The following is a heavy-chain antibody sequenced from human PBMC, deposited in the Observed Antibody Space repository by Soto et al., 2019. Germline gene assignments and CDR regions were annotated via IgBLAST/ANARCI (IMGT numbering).Heavy chain of an antibody. J-gene: IGHJ6*02. CDR2: IHPSYGDT. CDR3: ANRISSDMHV. CDR1: GYTFNNHY. Sequence: QVQLVQSGAEVKEPGASVKVSCKASGYTFNNHYIHWVRQAPGQGLEWMGRIHPSYGDTPFAQRFRGTVTLTRDTSSTTVYMELTSLSSADTAVYYSANRISSDMHVWGQGTTVTVSS. V-gene: IGHV1-46*02. D-gene: IGHD2-21*01.